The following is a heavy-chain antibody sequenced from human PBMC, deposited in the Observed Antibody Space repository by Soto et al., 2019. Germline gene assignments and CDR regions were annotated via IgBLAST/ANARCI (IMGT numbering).Heavy chain of an antibody. V-gene: IGHV6-1*01. J-gene: IGHJ4*02. D-gene: IGHD3-22*01. CDR3: ARESSAYYYDSQGVLFDY. CDR2: TYYRAKWYD. Sequence: PSQTLSLTCAIAGDGGSGNSAAWDWIRQSPSRGLEWLGRTYYRAKWYDEYAVSVKSRITINPATSKNQFSLQLNSVTPEDTAVYYCARESSAYYYDSQGVLFDYWGQGTLVTVSS. CDR1: GDGGSGNSAA.